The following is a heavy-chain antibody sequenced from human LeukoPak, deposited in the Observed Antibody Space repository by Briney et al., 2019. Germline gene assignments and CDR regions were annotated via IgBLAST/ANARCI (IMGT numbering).Heavy chain of an antibody. D-gene: IGHD3-22*01. J-gene: IGHJ4*02. V-gene: IGHV3-53*01. CDR3: ARKTDSGFDC. Sequence: GGSLRLSCAASGFTVSTNYMSWVRQAPGKGLEWVSVIYRGGSTYYADSAKGRFTISRDNSNNTPYLQMNSLRAEDTAVYYCARKTDSGFDCWGQGTLVTVSS. CDR2: IYRGGST. CDR1: GFTVSTNY.